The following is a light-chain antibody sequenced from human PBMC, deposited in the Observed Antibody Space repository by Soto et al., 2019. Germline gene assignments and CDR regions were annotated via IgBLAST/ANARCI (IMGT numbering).Light chain of an antibody. V-gene: IGKV2-28*01. Sequence: DIVMTQSPVSLPVTPGEPASISCRSSQSLLHYNGYNYLDWYLQKPGQSPQLLIYLGSNRASGVPDRFSSSGSGTDFTLQINRVEAEDVGVYYCMQAVQAPLTFGQGTKLEIK. CDR1: QSLLHYNGYNY. CDR3: MQAVQAPLT. J-gene: IGKJ2*01. CDR2: LGS.